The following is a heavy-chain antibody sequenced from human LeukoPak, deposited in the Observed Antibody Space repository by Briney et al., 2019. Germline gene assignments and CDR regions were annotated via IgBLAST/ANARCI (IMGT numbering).Heavy chain of an antibody. D-gene: IGHD3-22*01. Sequence: GGSLRLSCAASGFTFSSYWMHWVRQAPGKGLVWVSRINSDGSSTSYADSVKGRFTISRDNAKNSLYLQMNSLRAEDTTVYYCARKDAGGYDSSGYLIYSDAFDIWGQGTMVTVSS. V-gene: IGHV3-74*01. CDR3: ARKDAGGYDSSGYLIYSDAFDI. CDR1: GFTFSSYW. J-gene: IGHJ3*02. CDR2: INSDGSST.